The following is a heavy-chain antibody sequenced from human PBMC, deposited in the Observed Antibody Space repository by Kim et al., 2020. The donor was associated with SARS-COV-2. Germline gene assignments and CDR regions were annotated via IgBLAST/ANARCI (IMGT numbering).Heavy chain of an antibody. CDR2: INPNSGGT. V-gene: IGHV1-2*02. J-gene: IGHJ4*02. D-gene: IGHD3-3*01. CDR1: GYTFTGYY. Sequence: ASVKVSCKASGYTFTGYYMHWVRQAPGQGLEWMGWINPNSGGTNYAQKFQGRVTMTRDTSISTAYMELSRLRSDDTAVYYCARYESPADRSFDYWGQGTLGTVSS. CDR3: ARYESPADRSFDY.